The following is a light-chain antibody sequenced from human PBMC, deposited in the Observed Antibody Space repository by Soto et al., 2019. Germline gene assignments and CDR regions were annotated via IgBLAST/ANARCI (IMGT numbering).Light chain of an antibody. CDR2: GAS. Sequence: VLTQSPDTLSLPPGERATLSCRASQSVSSSYLAWYQQKPGQAPRLLIYGASSRATGIPDRFSGSGSGTDFTLTISRLEPEDFAVYYCQQDGSSPVTFGQGTKVDIK. CDR3: QQDGSSPVT. J-gene: IGKJ1*01. V-gene: IGKV3-20*01. CDR1: QSVSSSY.